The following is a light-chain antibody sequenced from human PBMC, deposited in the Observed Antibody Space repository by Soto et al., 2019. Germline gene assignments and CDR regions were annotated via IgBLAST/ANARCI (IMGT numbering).Light chain of an antibody. J-gene: IGKJ1*01. CDR2: AAS. V-gene: IGKV1-9*01. Sequence: DIQLTQSPSFLSASVGDRVTISCWASQGISSYLAWYQQKPGKAPKLLIYAASTLQSGVPSRFSGSGSGTEFTLTISSLQPEDFALFYCQQRSSWPWTFGQGTRVEIK. CDR3: QQRSSWPWT. CDR1: QGISSY.